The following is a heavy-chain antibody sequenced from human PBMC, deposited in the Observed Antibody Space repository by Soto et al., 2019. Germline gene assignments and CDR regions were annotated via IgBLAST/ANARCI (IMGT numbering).Heavy chain of an antibody. CDR2: IYSGGST. CDR1: GFTVSTKY. D-gene: IGHD3-16*01. CDR3: ARDPWAADY. J-gene: IGHJ4*02. Sequence: EVQLVESGGGLVQPGGSLRLSCAASGFTVSTKYMSWVRQAPGKGLEWGSVIYSGGSTFYADSVRGRFTISRDNSKNTVNLQMNSLRAEDTAVYYCARDPWAADYCGQGTLVTVAS. V-gene: IGHV3-66*01.